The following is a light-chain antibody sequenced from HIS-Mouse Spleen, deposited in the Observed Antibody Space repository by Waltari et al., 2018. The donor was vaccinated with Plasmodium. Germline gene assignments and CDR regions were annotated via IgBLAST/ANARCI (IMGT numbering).Light chain of an antibody. CDR3: QQYGSSPLT. CDR1: QSVSSSY. J-gene: IGKJ4*01. V-gene: IGKV3-20*01. Sequence: EIVLTQSPRTLSLSPGERAPLSCRASQSVSSSYLAWYQQKPGQAPRLLIYGASSRATGIPDRFSGSGSGTDFTLTISRLEPEDFAVYYCQQYGSSPLTFGGGTKVEIK. CDR2: GAS.